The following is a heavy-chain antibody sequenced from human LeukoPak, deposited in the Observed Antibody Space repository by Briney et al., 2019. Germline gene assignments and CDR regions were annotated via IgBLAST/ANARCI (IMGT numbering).Heavy chain of an antibody. V-gene: IGHV4-34*01. D-gene: IGHD4-11*01. CDR1: GGSFSGYY. Sequence: SETLSLTCAVYGGSFSGYYWSWIRQPPGKGLEWIGEINHSGSTNYNPSLKSRVTISVDTSKNQFSLKLSSVTAADTAVYYCARTGSTVTIDYWGQGTLVTVSS. CDR3: ARTGSTVTIDY. J-gene: IGHJ4*02. CDR2: INHSGST.